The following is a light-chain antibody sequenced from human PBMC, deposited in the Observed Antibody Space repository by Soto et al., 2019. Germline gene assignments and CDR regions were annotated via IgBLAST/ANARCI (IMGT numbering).Light chain of an antibody. Sequence: ETVLTQSPGPLALSPGERATLSCRASQSVSSGYLAWYQQKPGQAPRLLIYDASSRATGIPDRFSGSGSGTDFTLTISRLEPEDFAVYYCQQYGISPLTFGGGTKVDIK. CDR1: QSVSSGY. CDR2: DAS. CDR3: QQYGISPLT. V-gene: IGKV3-20*01. J-gene: IGKJ4*01.